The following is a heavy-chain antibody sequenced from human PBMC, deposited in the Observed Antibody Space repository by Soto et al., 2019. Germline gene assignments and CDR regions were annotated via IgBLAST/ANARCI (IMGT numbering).Heavy chain of an antibody. CDR1: GGSISSYY. J-gene: IGHJ4*02. CDR3: AREGNFEHYFDY. Sequence: SETLSLTCTVSGGSISSYYWSWIRQPPGKGLEWIGYIYYSGSTNYNPSLKSRVTISVDTSKNQFSLKLSSVTAADTAVYYCAREGNFEHYFDYWGQGTLVTVSS. V-gene: IGHV4-59*01. CDR2: IYYSGST.